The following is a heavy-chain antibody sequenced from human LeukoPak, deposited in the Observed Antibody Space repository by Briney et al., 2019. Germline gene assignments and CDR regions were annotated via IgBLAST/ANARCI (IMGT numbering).Heavy chain of an antibody. CDR2: ISGSGGST. V-gene: IGHV3-23*01. CDR3: AKAYYYDSSGYLGNPYDY. J-gene: IGHJ4*02. Sequence: APGYLRLSWADSGLNFSSYAMSWLRQVTGKGLEWVSAISGSGGSTYYADSVKGRFTISRDNSKNTLYLQMNSLRAEDTAVYYCAKAYYYDSSGYLGNPYDYWGQGTLVTVSS. CDR1: GLNFSSYA. D-gene: IGHD3-22*01.